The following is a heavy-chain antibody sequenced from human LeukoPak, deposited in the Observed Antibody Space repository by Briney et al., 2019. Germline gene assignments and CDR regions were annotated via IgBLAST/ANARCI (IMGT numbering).Heavy chain of an antibody. CDR2: ISGSGGGT. Sequence: GGSLRLSCAASGFTFDDYAMHWVRQAPGKGLEWVSAISGSGGGTYYADSVKGRFTISRDNSKNTLYLQKNSLRAEDTAVYYCAKKRWLHSPFDYWGQGTLVTVSS. V-gene: IGHV3-23*01. D-gene: IGHD5-24*01. CDR3: AKKRWLHSPFDY. CDR1: GFTFDDYA. J-gene: IGHJ4*02.